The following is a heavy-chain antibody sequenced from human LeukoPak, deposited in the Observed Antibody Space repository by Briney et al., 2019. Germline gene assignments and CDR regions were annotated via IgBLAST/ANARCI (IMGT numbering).Heavy chain of an antibody. CDR1: GFTFGDHT. D-gene: IGHD2-2*01. V-gene: IGHV3-49*04. CDR2: IRTKPYGGTP. CDR3: TRGRIGYCSGTSCYLDS. J-gene: IGHJ4*02. Sequence: PGRSLRLSCTGSGFTFGDHTMNWVRQAPGKGLEWVGFIRTKPYGGTPEYAASVAGRFTISRDDSRGIAYLQVNSLKIEDTAVYFCTRGRIGYCSGTSCYLDSWGQGTLVTVSS.